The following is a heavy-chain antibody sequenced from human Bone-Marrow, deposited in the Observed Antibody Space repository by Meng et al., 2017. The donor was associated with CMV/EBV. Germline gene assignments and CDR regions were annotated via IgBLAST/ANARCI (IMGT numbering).Heavy chain of an antibody. CDR3: ARDGSGSSLAADAFDI. Sequence: ASVKVSCKTSGYTFTSYDINWVRQATGQGLEWMGWMNPNSGNTGYAQKFQGRVTMTRKTSISTAYMELSSLRSEDTAVYYCARDGSGSSLAADAFDIWGQGTMVTVSS. V-gene: IGHV1-8*01. D-gene: IGHD1-26*01. CDR2: MNPNSGNT. CDR1: GYTFTSYD. J-gene: IGHJ3*02.